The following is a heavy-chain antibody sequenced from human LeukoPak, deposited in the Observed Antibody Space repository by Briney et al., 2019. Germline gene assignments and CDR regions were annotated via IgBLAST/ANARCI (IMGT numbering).Heavy chain of an antibody. D-gene: IGHD2-2*01. CDR2: INPSGGST. J-gene: IGHJ3*02. CDR1: GYTFTSYA. Sequence: ASVKVSCKASGYTFTSYAMNWVRQAPGQGLEWMGIINPSGGSTSYAQKFQGRVTMTRDTSTSTVYMELSSLRSEDTAVYYCARGSCSNIRCHDAFDIWGQGTMVTVSS. CDR3: ARGSCSNIRCHDAFDI. V-gene: IGHV1-46*01.